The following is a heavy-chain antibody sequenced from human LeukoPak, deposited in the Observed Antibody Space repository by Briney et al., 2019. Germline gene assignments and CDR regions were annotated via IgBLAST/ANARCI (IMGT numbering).Heavy chain of an antibody. CDR3: ARHSGSGSLSRPFDP. V-gene: IGHV4-39*01. J-gene: IGHJ5*02. CDR2: IYYTGST. CDR1: GGSVTSGGFY. Sequence: LETLSLTCSVSGGSVTSGGFYWGWLRQPPRKGPEWIATIYYTGSTYYNPSLNSRVTVSIDTSKNQFSLRLTSVIATDTAVYHCARHSGSGSLSRPFDPWGQGTLVTVSS. D-gene: IGHD3-10*01.